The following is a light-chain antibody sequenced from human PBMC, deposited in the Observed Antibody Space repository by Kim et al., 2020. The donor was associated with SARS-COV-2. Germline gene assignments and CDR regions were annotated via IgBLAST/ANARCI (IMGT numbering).Light chain of an antibody. J-gene: IGKJ5*01. CDR1: QSVSSN. CDR2: DAS. CDR3: QQRANWPIT. Sequence: LSPGERATLSGRASQSVSSNLAWYQQKPGQAPRLLIYDASNRATGIPARFSGSGSGTDFTLTISSLEPEDFAVYYCQQRANWPITFGQGTRLEIK. V-gene: IGKV3-11*01.